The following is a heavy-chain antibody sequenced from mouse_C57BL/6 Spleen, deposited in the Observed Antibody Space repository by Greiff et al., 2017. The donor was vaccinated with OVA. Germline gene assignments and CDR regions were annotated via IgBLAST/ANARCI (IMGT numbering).Heavy chain of an antibody. D-gene: IGHD1-1*01. CDR1: GYTFTSYW. J-gene: IGHJ1*03. CDR3: ARSVRVEDFDV. Sequence: VQLQQPGAELVRPGSSVKLSCKASGYTFTSYWMDWVKQRPGQGLEWIGNIYPSDSETHYNQKFKDKATLTVDKSSSTAYMQLSSLTSEDSAVYYCARSVRVEDFDVWGTGTTVTVSS. V-gene: IGHV1-61*01. CDR2: IYPSDSET.